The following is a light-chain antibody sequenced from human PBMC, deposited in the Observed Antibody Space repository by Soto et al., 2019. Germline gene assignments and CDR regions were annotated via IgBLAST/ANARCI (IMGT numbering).Light chain of an antibody. V-gene: IGLV3-21*04. CDR1: NIGSKS. Sequence: SYELTQPPSVSVAPGKTARITCGGNNIGSKSVHWYQQKAGQAPILAMYYDSDRPSGIPERFSASNSGNTATLTISTVEAGDEADYYCQVWDISSNHVVFGGGTKLTVL. CDR3: QVWDISSNHVV. CDR2: YDS. J-gene: IGLJ2*01.